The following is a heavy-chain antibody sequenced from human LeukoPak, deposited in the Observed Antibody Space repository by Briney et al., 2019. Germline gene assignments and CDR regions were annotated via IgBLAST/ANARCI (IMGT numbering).Heavy chain of an antibody. D-gene: IGHD6-13*01. J-gene: IGHJ1*01. Sequence: ASVKVSCKASGYPFTSYYMHWVRQAPGQGLEWMGVINPRGGTTSYAQKFQGRVTMTRDKSTSTVYMELSSLRSEDTAVYYCARGTGIAAAVTSLFQYWGQGTLATVSS. V-gene: IGHV1-46*01. CDR1: GYPFTSYY. CDR2: INPRGGTT. CDR3: ARGTGIAAAVTSLFQY.